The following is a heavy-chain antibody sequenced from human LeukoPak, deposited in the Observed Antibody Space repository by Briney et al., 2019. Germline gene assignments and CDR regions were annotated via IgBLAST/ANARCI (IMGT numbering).Heavy chain of an antibody. J-gene: IGHJ3*02. V-gene: IGHV4-30-2*01. CDR1: GGSIGSGGYS. CDR3: ARVSGSSGYLVAFDI. Sequence: SETLSLTCAVSGGSIGSGGYSWSWIRQPPGKGLEWIGYIYHSGSTYYNPSLKSRVTISVDRSKNQFSLKLSSVTAADTAVYYCARVSGSSGYLVAFDIWGQGTMVTVSS. CDR2: IYHSGST. D-gene: IGHD3-22*01.